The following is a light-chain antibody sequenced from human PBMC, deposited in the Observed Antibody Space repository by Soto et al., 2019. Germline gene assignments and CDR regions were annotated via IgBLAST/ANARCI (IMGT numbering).Light chain of an antibody. J-gene: IGKJ5*01. Sequence: IVLTQSPATLSLSPGERATLSFGASQSVSSNYLAWYQQKPGLAPRLFIYDASHWATGIPARFRGSGSGTDFTLTISSLEPEDAGIYYCQQRSHWPPITFGQGTRLEI. V-gene: IGKV3-11*01. CDR2: DAS. CDR1: QSVSSNY. CDR3: QQRSHWPPIT.